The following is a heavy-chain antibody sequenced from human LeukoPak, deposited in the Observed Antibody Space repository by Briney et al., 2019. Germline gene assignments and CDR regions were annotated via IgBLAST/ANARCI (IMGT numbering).Heavy chain of an antibody. D-gene: IGHD1-1*01. V-gene: IGHV3-23*01. CDR3: AKVKALDAVASYFDY. CDR1: GFVFSTYA. J-gene: IGHJ4*02. Sequence: PGGSLRLSCAASGFVFSTYAMGWVRQAPGKGLEWVSAISSSGDNTYYADSVKGQFTISRDNSKNTLDLQMNSLRAEDTAMCHCAKVKALDAVASYFDYWGQGTLVTVSS. CDR2: ISSSGDNT.